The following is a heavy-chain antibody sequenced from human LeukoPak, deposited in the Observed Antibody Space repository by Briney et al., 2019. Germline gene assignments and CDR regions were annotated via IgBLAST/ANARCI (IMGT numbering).Heavy chain of an antibody. CDR3: ARGAVRDSSGYYRDAFDI. J-gene: IGHJ3*02. D-gene: IGHD3-22*01. CDR1: GGTLSSYA. Sequence: LVKVSCKASGGTLSSYAISWVRQAPGQGLEWMAGIIPILGIAKYAQKFQGRVTSTADKSTSTAYMELSSLRSEDTAVYYCARGAVRDSSGYYRDAFDIWGQGTMVTVSS. CDR2: IIPILGIA. V-gene: IGHV1-69*10.